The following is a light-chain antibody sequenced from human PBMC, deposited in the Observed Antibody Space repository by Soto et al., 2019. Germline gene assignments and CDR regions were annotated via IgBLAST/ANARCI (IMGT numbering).Light chain of an antibody. CDR3: QEGTYWPA. CDR1: QGIGDT. J-gene: IGKJ4*01. Sequence: EVVMRRSPATLSVSPGEGATLSFRASQGIGDTLAWYQHKPGQAPRLIIYDASVRATGIPARFSGSGSGTDFTLTISSLEPEDFAVYYCQEGTYWPAFGGGTKVDIK. CDR2: DAS. V-gene: IGKV3D-11*01.